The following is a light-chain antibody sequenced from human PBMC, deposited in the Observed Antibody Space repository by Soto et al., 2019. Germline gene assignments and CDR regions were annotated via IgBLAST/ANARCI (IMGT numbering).Light chain of an antibody. V-gene: IGKV3-20*01. CDR3: QQYGTSPLT. CDR1: QRVKNDY. Sequence: ETVLPQSPGTLSLSPGERATRSCRASQRVKNDYLAWYQQRPGLAPRLLIFGASGRATGIPDRFSGSGSGTDFTLTISRLEPEDFAIYYCQQYGTSPLTFGGGTKV. J-gene: IGKJ4*01. CDR2: GAS.